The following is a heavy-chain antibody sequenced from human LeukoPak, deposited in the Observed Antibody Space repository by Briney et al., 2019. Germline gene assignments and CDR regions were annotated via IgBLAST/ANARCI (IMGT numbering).Heavy chain of an antibody. CDR3: VFEGRADAFDI. CDR1: GFTFSSYG. Sequence: PGGSLRLSCAASGFTFSSYGMHWVRQAPGKGLEWVAVISYDGSNKYYADSVKGRFTISRDNSKNTLYLQMNSLRAEDTAVYYCVFEGRADAFDIWGQGTVVTVSS. CDR2: ISYDGSNK. D-gene: IGHD3-10*01. V-gene: IGHV3-30*03. J-gene: IGHJ3*02.